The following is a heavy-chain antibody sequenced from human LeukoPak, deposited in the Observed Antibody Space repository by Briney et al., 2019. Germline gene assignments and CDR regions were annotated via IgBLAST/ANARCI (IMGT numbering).Heavy chain of an antibody. CDR2: IKQDGSEK. V-gene: IGHV3-7*01. Sequence: GGSLRLSCAASGFTFSSYWMSWVRQAPGKGLEWVANIKQDGSEKYYVDSVKGRFTISRDNAKNSLYLQMNSLRAEDTAVYYWAGGCGSYFFVDYWGQGTLVTVSS. CDR3: AGGCGSYFFVDY. D-gene: IGHD1-26*01. J-gene: IGHJ4*02. CDR1: GFTFSSYW.